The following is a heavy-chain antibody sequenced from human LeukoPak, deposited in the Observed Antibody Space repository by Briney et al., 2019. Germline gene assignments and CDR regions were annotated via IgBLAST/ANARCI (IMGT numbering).Heavy chain of an antibody. D-gene: IGHD3-10*01. Sequence: ASVKVSCKVSGYTLTELSMHWVRRAPGKGLEWMGGFDPEDGETIYAQKFQGRVTMTEDTSTDTAYMELSSLRSEDTAVYYCATDPPREGIRGGDYWGQGTLVTVSS. CDR2: FDPEDGET. CDR3: ATDPPREGIRGGDY. CDR1: GYTLTELS. V-gene: IGHV1-24*01. J-gene: IGHJ4*02.